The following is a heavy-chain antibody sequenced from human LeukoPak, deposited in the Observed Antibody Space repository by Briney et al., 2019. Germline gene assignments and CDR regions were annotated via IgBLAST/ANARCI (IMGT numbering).Heavy chain of an antibody. CDR1: GGSISSGGYY. D-gene: IGHD3-22*01. Sequence: SETLSLTCTVSGGSISSGGYYWSWIRQHPGKGLEWIGYIYYSGSTYYNPSLKSRVTISVDTSKNQFSQKLSSVTAADTAVYYCATSSGYYPGPLDAFDIWGQGTMVTVSS. CDR3: ATSSGYYPGPLDAFDI. V-gene: IGHV4-31*03. J-gene: IGHJ3*02. CDR2: IYYSGST.